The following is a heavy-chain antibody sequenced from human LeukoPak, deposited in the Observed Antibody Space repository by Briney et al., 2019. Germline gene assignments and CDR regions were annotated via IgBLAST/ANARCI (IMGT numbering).Heavy chain of an antibody. CDR1: GFTFDDYA. CDR3: AKDRQYYYDSSGYPDAFDI. V-gene: IGHV3-9*01. J-gene: IGHJ3*02. CDR2: ISWNSGSI. D-gene: IGHD3-22*01. Sequence: GGSLRLSCAASGFTFDDYAMPWVRQAPGKGLEWVSGISWNSGSIGYADSVKGRFTISRDNAKNSLYLQMNSLRAEDTALYYCAKDRQYYYDSSGYPDAFDIWGQGTMVTVSS.